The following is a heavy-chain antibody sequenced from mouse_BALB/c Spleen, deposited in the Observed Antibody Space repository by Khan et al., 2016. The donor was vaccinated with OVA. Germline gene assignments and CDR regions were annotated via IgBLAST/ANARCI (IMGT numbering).Heavy chain of an antibody. CDR2: IFPGTGTT. V-gene: IGHV1S132*01. D-gene: IGHD2-1*01. CDR3: ARGYFGNYEFAY. CDR1: GYTFTSYW. Sequence: QVQLQQSGAELVKPGASVKLSCKTSGYTFTSYWIQWVKQRPGQGLGWIGEIFPGTGTTYYNENFKGKATLTIDTSSTPAYMQLSSLTSEDSAGYFCARGYFGNYEFAYWGQGTLVTVSA. J-gene: IGHJ3*01.